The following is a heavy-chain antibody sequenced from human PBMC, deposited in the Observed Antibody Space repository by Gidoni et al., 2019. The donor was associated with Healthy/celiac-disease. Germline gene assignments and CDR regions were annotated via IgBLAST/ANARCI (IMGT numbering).Heavy chain of an antibody. Sequence: EVQLGESGGGLVQPGGSLKRSCADSGFTFSGSDMHWVRQASGKGLDWVGRIRIKANSYATAYAASVKGRFTISRDDSKNTAYLQMNSLKTEDTAVYYCTRHQPAYGDYYYYYGMDVWGQGTTVTVSS. CDR2: IRIKANSYAT. D-gene: IGHD4-17*01. J-gene: IGHJ6*02. CDR3: TRHQPAYGDYYYYYGMDV. CDR1: GFTFSGSD. V-gene: IGHV3-73*01.